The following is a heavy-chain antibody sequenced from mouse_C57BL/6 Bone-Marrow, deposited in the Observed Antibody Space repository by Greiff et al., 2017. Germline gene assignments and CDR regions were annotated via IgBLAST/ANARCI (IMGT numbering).Heavy chain of an antibody. V-gene: IGHV1-50*01. J-gene: IGHJ2*01. CDR2: IDPSDSYT. D-gene: IGHD1-1*01. CDR3: AKITTVVATDYFDY. Sequence: QVQLQQPGAELVKPGASVKLSCKASGYTFTSYWLQWVKQRPGQGLEWIGEIDPSDSYTTYNQKFKGKATLTVDTSSSTAYMQLSSLTSEDSAVYYGAKITTVVATDYFDYWGQGATLTVSS. CDR1: GYTFTSYW.